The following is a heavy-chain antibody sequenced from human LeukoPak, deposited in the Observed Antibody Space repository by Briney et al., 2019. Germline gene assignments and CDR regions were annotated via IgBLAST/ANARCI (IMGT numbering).Heavy chain of an antibody. CDR2: IYYSGST. Sequence: PSETLSLTCTVSGGSISSYYWSWIRQPPGTGLEWIGYIYYSGSTNYNPSLKSRVTISVDTSKNQFSLKLTSVTAADTAVYYCARAGDYGDYVGWFDPWGQGTLVTVSS. V-gene: IGHV4-59*12. D-gene: IGHD4-17*01. J-gene: IGHJ5*02. CDR3: ARAGDYGDYVGWFDP. CDR1: GGSISSYY.